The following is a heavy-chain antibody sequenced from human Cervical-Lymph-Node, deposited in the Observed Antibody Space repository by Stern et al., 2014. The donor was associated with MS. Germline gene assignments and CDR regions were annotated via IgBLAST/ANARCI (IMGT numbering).Heavy chain of an antibody. CDR1: GGSVSTRNYY. Sequence: VQLVESGPGLVKPSETLSLTCAVSGGSVSTRNYYWGWIRQPPGKGLQWIASIYYSGSTYYNPSLESRVTISVDTSENQFSLRLTSVTAADTAVYYCARLSFSRGIYWGQGTLGTVSS. CDR2: IYYSGST. J-gene: IGHJ4*02. D-gene: IGHD1-1*01. V-gene: IGHV4-39*01. CDR3: ARLSFSRGIY.